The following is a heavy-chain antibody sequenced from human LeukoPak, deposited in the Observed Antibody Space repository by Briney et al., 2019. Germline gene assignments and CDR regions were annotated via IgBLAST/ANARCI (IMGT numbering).Heavy chain of an antibody. Sequence: PGGSLRLSCSASGFTFSSYAMHWVRQAPGKGLEYVSAISSNGGSTYYADSVKGRFTISRDNSKNTLYLQVNSLRAEDTAVYYCARESEYYDFWSGYYRRSTGWFDPWGQGTLVTVSS. V-gene: IGHV3-64*04. D-gene: IGHD3-3*01. CDR1: GFTFSSYA. J-gene: IGHJ5*02. CDR2: ISSNGGST. CDR3: ARESEYYDFWSGYYRRSTGWFDP.